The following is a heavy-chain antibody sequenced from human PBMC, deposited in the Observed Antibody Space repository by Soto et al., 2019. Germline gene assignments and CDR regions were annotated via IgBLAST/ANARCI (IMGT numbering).Heavy chain of an antibody. CDR2: VNPNNGDT. Sequence: ASVKVSCKASGYPFTGYYMHWVRQAPGRRPEWMGWVNPNNGDTHYVQKFQGRVTMTADTSISTGYMELTRLASYDTALYYCTRRLVWRPPLINDYCMDVWERGTTVTVAS. D-gene: IGHD3-16*01. CDR3: TRRLVWRPPLINDYCMDV. V-gene: IGHV1-2*02. J-gene: IGHJ6*01. CDR1: GYPFTGYY.